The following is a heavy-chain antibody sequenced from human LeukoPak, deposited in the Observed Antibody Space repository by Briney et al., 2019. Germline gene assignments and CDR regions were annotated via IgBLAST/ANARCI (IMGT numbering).Heavy chain of an antibody. Sequence: PSETLSLTCTVSRGSISSNNYYWGWIRQPPGKGLEWIGSIYYIGSTFYNPSLKSRVTMSLDALKNQFTLKVTSVTATDTAVYYCARLVSYDVLTENFYKYYMDVWGKGTTVTVSS. J-gene: IGHJ6*03. D-gene: IGHD3-9*01. CDR1: RGSISSNNYY. CDR2: IYYIGST. CDR3: ARLVSYDVLTENFYKYYMDV. V-gene: IGHV4-39*01.